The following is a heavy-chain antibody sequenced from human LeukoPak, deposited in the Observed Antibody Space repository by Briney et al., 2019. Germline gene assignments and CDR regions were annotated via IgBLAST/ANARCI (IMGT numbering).Heavy chain of an antibody. J-gene: IGHJ5*02. CDR3: ARAHIVVVPAACNWFDP. Sequence: ASETLSLTCTVSGGSISSYYWSWIRQPPGKGLEWIGYIYYSGSTNYNPSLKSRVTISVDTSKNQFSLKLSSVTAADTAVYYCARAHIVVVPAACNWFDPWGQGTLVTVSS. CDR2: IYYSGST. CDR1: GGSISSYY. D-gene: IGHD2-2*01. V-gene: IGHV4-59*01.